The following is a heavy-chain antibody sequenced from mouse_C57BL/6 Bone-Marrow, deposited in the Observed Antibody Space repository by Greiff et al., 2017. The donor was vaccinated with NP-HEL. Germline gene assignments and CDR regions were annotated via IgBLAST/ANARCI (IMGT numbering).Heavy chain of an antibody. J-gene: IGHJ3*01. CDR2: INPSSGYT. Sequence: QVQLQQSGAELAKPGASVKLSCKASGYTFTSYWMHWVKQRPGQGLEWIGYINPSSGYTKYNQKFKDKATLTADKSSSTAYMQLSSLTYEDSAVYYCANYYGSSRAWFAYWGQGTLVTVSA. V-gene: IGHV1-7*01. D-gene: IGHD1-1*01. CDR1: GYTFTSYW. CDR3: ANYYGSSRAWFAY.